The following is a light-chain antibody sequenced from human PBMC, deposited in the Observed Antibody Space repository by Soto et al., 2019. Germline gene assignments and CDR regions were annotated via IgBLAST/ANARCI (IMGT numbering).Light chain of an antibody. J-gene: IGKJ4*01. CDR3: KNYNTWRLI. CDR2: GAS. CDR1: QSVSSN. Sequence: EIVMTQSPATLSVSPGERATLSCRASQSVSSNLAWFQQRPGQAPRLLIYGASTRATGVPARFSGSGSGTDFTLTISSRLSEDFKIYYFKNYNTWRLIFGGGTKVEIK. V-gene: IGKV3-15*01.